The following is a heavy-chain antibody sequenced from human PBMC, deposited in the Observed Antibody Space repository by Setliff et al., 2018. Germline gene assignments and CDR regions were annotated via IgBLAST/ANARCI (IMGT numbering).Heavy chain of an antibody. V-gene: IGHV4-31*03. CDR1: GGSISSGGYY. D-gene: IGHD2-15*01. J-gene: IGHJ6*03. CDR2: IYYSGST. CDR3: ARAPGYCSGGSCYLGYYYYYMDV. Sequence: LSLTCTVSGGSISSGGYYWSWIRQHPGKGLEWIGSIYYSGSTYYNPSLKSRVTISVDTSKNQFSLKLSSVTAADTAVYYCARAPGYCSGGSCYLGYYYYYMDVWGKGTTVTVSS.